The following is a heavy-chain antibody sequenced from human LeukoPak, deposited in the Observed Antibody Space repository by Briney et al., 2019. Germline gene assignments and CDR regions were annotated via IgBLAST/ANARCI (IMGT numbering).Heavy chain of an antibody. V-gene: IGHV3-74*01. D-gene: IGHD3-9*01. CDR2: VNSDGGST. Sequence: GGSLRLSCTASGFTFSYFWMHWVRQAPGKGLVWVSHVNSDGGSTTYADSVRGRFTISRDNAKNTLYLQMTSLRAEDTAVYYCARDMRDGAQLRYFYGYEFDYWGQGTLVTVSS. CDR1: GFTFSYFW. CDR3: ARDMRDGAQLRYFYGYEFDY. J-gene: IGHJ4*02.